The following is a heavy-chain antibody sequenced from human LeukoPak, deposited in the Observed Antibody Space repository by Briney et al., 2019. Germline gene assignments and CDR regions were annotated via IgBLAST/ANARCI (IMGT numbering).Heavy chain of an antibody. CDR1: GFTFSSYA. J-gene: IGHJ4*02. D-gene: IGHD6-13*01. Sequence: GGSLRLSCAASGFTFSSYAMHWVRQAPGKGLEWVAVISYDGSNKYYADSVKGRFTISRDNSKNTLYLQMNSLRAEDTAVYYCARLIAAAGNDFDYWGQGTLVTVSS. CDR3: ARLIAAAGNDFDY. CDR2: ISYDGSNK. V-gene: IGHV3-30-3*01.